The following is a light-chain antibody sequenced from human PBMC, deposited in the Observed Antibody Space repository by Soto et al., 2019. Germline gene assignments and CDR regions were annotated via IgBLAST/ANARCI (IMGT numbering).Light chain of an antibody. CDR1: QGISNY. J-gene: IGKJ3*01. V-gene: IGKV1-27*01. CDR3: QKYNSAPFT. Sequence: DIQMTQSPSSLSASVGDRVTITCRASQGISNYLAWYQQKPGKVPKLLIYAASTLQSGVPSRFSGSGSGTDFTLTIXSXXXXXXXXYYCQKYNSAPFTFGPGTKVDIK. CDR2: AAS.